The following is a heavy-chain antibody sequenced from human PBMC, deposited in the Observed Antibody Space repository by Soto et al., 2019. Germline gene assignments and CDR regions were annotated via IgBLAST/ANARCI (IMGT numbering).Heavy chain of an antibody. D-gene: IGHD3-16*02. CDR1: GGTFSSYT. V-gene: IGHV1-69*02. Sequence: ASVKVSCKASGGTFSSYTISWVRQAPGQGLEWMGRIIPILGIANYAQKFQGRVTITADKSTSTAYMELSSLRSEDTAVYYCASNAFGGVIAVDYWGQGTLVTVS. CDR3: ASNAFGGVIAVDY. J-gene: IGHJ4*02. CDR2: IIPILGIA.